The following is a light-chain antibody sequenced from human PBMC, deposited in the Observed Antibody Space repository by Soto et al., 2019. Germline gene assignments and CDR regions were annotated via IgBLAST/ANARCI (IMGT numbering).Light chain of an antibody. J-gene: IGLJ1*01. CDR3: SSYTSSTNYV. Sequence: QSVLTQPASVSGSPGQSLTISFTGTSIDIAPYNYVSWYQQHPGKAPKLIIYEVSYRPSGISNRFSGPKSGNTASLTISGLQAEDEADYYCSSYTSSTNYVFGTGTKVTVL. CDR1: SIDIAPYNY. CDR2: EVS. V-gene: IGLV2-14*01.